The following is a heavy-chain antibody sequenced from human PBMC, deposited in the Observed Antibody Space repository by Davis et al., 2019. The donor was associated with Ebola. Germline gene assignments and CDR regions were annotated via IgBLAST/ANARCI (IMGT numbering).Heavy chain of an antibody. CDR1: GYTFTSYG. CDR2: ISAYNGNT. Sequence: AASVKVSCKASGYTFTSYGISWVRQAPGQGLEWMGWISAYNGNTNYAQKLQGRVTMTTDTSTSTAYMELSSLRSEDTAVYYCARDGGDGYRTILNWFDPWGQGTLVTVSS. V-gene: IGHV1-18*01. CDR3: ARDGGDGYRTILNWFDP. J-gene: IGHJ5*02. D-gene: IGHD5-24*01.